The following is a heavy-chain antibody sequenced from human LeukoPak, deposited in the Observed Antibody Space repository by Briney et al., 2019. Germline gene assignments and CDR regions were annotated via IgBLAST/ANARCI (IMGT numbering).Heavy chain of an antibody. CDR1: GYTFTGYY. CDR2: INPNSGGT. CDR3: AREVPAAIYYYYGMDV. Sequence: ASVNVSCKASGYTFTGYYMHWVRQAPGQGLEGMGWINPNSGGTNYAQKFQGRVTMTRDTSISTAYMELSRLRSDDTAVYYCAREVPAAIYYYYGMDVWGQGTTVTVSS. J-gene: IGHJ6*02. D-gene: IGHD2-2*01. V-gene: IGHV1-2*02.